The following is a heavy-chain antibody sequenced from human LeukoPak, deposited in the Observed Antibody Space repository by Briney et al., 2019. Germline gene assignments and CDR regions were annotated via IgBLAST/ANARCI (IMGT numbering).Heavy chain of an antibody. CDR3: AKYACTSCYPYYFDY. J-gene: IGHJ4*02. CDR1: GFTFSSYG. CDR2: IRFDGSNK. D-gene: IGHD2-2*01. V-gene: IGHV3-30*02. Sequence: GGSLRLSCAASGFTFSSYGMHWVRQAPGKGLEWVAFIRFDGSNKYYADSVKGRFTISRDNSKNTLYLRMNSLRAEDTAVYYCAKYACTSCYPYYFDYWGQGTLVTVSS.